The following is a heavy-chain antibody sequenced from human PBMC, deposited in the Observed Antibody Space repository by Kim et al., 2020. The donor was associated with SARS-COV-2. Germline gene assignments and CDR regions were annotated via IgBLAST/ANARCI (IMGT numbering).Heavy chain of an antibody. CDR2: ISSSGSTI. Sequence: GGSLRLSCAASGFTFSSYEMNWVRQAPGKGLEWVSYISSSGSTIYYADSVKGRFTISRDNAKNSLYLQMNSLRAEDTAVYYCASLVLRSYFDYWGQGTLVTVSS. CDR1: GFTFSSYE. J-gene: IGHJ4*02. D-gene: IGHD4-17*01. CDR3: ASLVLRSYFDY. V-gene: IGHV3-48*03.